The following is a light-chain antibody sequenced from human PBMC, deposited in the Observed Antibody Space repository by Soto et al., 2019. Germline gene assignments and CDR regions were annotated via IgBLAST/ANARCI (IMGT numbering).Light chain of an antibody. V-gene: IGLV2-14*01. CDR1: FSDVGGYNY. CDR3: KSYTSKSTPWV. CDR2: DVS. J-gene: IGLJ3*02. Sequence: QSVLTQPASVSGSPGQSITISCSGTFSDVGGYNYVSWYQQHPGKAPKLIIYDVSNRPSGVSTRFSGSKSGNTASLTISRLQAEDEADYYCKSYTSKSTPWVFGGGTQLTVL.